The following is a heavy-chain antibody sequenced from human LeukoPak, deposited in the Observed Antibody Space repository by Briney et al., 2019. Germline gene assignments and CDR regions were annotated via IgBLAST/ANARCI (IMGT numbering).Heavy chain of an antibody. V-gene: IGHV1-18*01. D-gene: IGHD2-2*03. CDR3: ARDGYCSSTSCPDLYYYYGMDV. Sequence: ASVKVSCKASGYTFTSYGISWVRQAPGQGLEWMGWISVYNGNTNYAQKLQGRVSMTTDTSTSTAYMELRSLRSDDTAVYYCARDGYCSSTSCPDLYYYYGMDVWGQGTTVTVSS. J-gene: IGHJ6*02. CDR1: GYTFTSYG. CDR2: ISVYNGNT.